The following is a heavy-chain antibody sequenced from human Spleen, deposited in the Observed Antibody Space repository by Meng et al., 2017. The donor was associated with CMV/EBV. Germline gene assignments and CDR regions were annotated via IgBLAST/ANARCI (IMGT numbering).Heavy chain of an antibody. V-gene: IGHV1-2*02. CDR1: GYSFTGHY. J-gene: IGHJ4*02. Sequence: ASVKVSCKASGYSFTGHYIYWVRQAPGQGPEWMGWINPNSGGTHYPHTFQGRVTMTRDTSISTAYMELSSLRSDDTAVYYCARALQVTSPNFYDSTGYYFDLDYFDNWGQGTLVTVSS. D-gene: IGHD3-22*01. CDR2: INPNSGGT. CDR3: ARALQVTSPNFYDSTGYYFDLDYFDN.